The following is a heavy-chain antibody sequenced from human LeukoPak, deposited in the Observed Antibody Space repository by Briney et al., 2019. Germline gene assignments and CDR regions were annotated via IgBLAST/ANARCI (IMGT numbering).Heavy chain of an antibody. CDR3: AKDFIVVVPAATFDY. J-gene: IGHJ4*02. D-gene: IGHD2-2*01. CDR2: ISGSGGST. Sequence: GGSLRLSCAASGFTFSSYAMSWVRQAPGKGREWVSAISGSGGSTYYADSEKGRFTISRDNSKNTLYLQMNSLRAEDTAVYYCAKDFIVVVPAATFDYWGQGTLVTVSS. V-gene: IGHV3-23*01. CDR1: GFTFSSYA.